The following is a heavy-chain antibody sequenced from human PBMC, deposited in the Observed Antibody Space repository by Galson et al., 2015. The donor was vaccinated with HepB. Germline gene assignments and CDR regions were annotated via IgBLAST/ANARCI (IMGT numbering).Heavy chain of an antibody. Sequence: SLRLSCAASGFTFDDYAMHWVRHVPGKGLEWVSSLSWNSGSVAYADSVRGRFIISRDNAKNSLYLQMNNLRAEDTALYYCAKDKWELLQNGAFDIWGQGTMVTVSS. CDR3: AKDKWELLQNGAFDI. V-gene: IGHV3-9*01. D-gene: IGHD4-23*01. CDR1: GFTFDDYA. CDR2: LSWNSGSV. J-gene: IGHJ3*02.